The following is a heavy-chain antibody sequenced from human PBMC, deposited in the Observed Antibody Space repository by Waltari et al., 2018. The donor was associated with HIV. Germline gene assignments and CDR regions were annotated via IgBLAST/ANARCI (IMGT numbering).Heavy chain of an antibody. CDR1: GFTFRSYW. Sequence: EVQLVESGGGLVQPGGSLRLSCAAPGFTFRSYWLHWVRQAPGKGLVWGSCISSDGSTTNYADSVKGRLTIARANAKNTLYLQMNSLRADDTAVYYCARENTMTYYDALDIWGQGTMVTVSS. CDR3: ARENTMTYYDALDI. D-gene: IGHD4-17*01. CDR2: ISSDGSTT. J-gene: IGHJ3*02. V-gene: IGHV3-74*01.